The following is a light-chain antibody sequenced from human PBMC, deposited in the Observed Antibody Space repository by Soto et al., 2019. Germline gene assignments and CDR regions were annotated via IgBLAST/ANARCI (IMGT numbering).Light chain of an antibody. V-gene: IGKV3-20*01. CDR1: QSVSSNH. CDR3: HLYGGSPPHT. CDR2: GSS. J-gene: IGKJ2*01. Sequence: EIVLTQSPGTLSLSPGERATLSCRASQSVSSNHLAWYQQKPGQAPRLLIYGSSSRATGIPDRFSGSGSGTYFTLTISRLEPEDFALYFCHLYGGSPPHTFGQVTKVEIK.